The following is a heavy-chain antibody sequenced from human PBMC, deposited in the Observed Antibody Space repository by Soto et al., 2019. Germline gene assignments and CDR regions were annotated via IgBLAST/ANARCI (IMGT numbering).Heavy chain of an antibody. CDR2: TYYRSKWYN. J-gene: IGHJ4*02. V-gene: IGHV6-1*01. CDR1: GDSVSSRSAA. CDR3: ARGIRYFDWLQYYYDY. Sequence: SQTLSLTCAISGDSVSSRSAAWNWIRQSPSRGLEWLGRTYYRSKWYNDYAVSVKSRVTINPDTSKNQFSLQLNSVTPEDTAVYYCARGIRYFDWLQYYYDYWGQGTLVTVSS. D-gene: IGHD3-9*01.